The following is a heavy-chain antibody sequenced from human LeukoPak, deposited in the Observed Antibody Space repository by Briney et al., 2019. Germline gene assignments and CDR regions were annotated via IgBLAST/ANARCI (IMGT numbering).Heavy chain of an antibody. Sequence: QTGGSLRLSCAASGFTFSSYAMHWVRQAPGKGLEWVAVISYDGSNKYYADSVKGRFTISRDNSKNTLYLQMNSLRAEDTAVYYCARDDFGSSGSYFELYFDYWGQGTLVTVSS. D-gene: IGHD1-26*01. J-gene: IGHJ4*02. CDR3: ARDDFGSSGSYFELYFDY. CDR1: GFTFSSYA. V-gene: IGHV3-30*04. CDR2: ISYDGSNK.